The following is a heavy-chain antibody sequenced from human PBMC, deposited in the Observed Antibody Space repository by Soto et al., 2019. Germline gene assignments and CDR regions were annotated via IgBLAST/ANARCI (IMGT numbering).Heavy chain of an antibody. J-gene: IGHJ5*02. CDR1: GFTFSSYG. V-gene: IGHV3-30*18. CDR2: ISYDGSNK. Sequence: QVQLVESGGGVVQPGRSLRLSCAASGFTFSSYGMHWVRQAPGKGLEWVAVISYDGSNKYYADSVKGRFTISRDNSKNTLYLQMNSLRAEDTAVYYCAKKGYYDILTGPNWFDPWGQGTLVTVSS. CDR3: AKKGYYDILTGPNWFDP. D-gene: IGHD3-9*01.